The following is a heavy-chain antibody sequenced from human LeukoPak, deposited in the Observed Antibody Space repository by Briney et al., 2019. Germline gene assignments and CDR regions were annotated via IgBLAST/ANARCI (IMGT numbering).Heavy chain of an antibody. Sequence: PGGSLGLSCEVSGFTFSSYSMTWVRQVPGRGLEWIAYMTASSVTFYYADSVRGRFTISGDNARNSLFLQMNSLTVEDTAVYYCARSLSGYDPLSAFWGQGTLVTVSS. CDR2: MTASSVTF. V-gene: IGHV3-48*04. CDR1: GFTFSSYS. J-gene: IGHJ4*02. CDR3: ARSLSGYDPLSAF. D-gene: IGHD5-12*01.